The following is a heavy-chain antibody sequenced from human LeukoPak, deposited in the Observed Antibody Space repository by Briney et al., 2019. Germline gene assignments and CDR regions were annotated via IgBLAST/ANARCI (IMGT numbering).Heavy chain of an antibody. V-gene: IGHV4-4*07. CDR3: TRGVNDFWSGYYYYGMDV. Sequence: SETLSLTCTVSGGSISSYYWGWIRQPAGKGLEWIGRIYTSGSTNYNPSLKSRVTMSVDTSKNQFSLKLSSVTAADTTAYYCTRGVNDFWSGYYYYGMDVWGQGTTVTVSS. D-gene: IGHD3-3*01. CDR1: GGSISSYY. CDR2: IYTSGST. J-gene: IGHJ6*02.